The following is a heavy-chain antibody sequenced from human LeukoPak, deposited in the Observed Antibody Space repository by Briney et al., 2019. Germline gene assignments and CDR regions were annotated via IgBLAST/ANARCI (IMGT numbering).Heavy chain of an antibody. J-gene: IGHJ4*02. V-gene: IGHV1-46*01. Sequence: ASVKVSCKASGYTFTSYYTHWVRQAPGQGLEWMGIINPSGGSTSYAQKFQGRVTMTRDTSTSTVYMELSSLRSEDTAVYYCARSFTVVTHFDYWGQGTLVTVSS. CDR3: ARSFTVVTHFDY. CDR2: INPSGGST. CDR1: GYTFTSYY. D-gene: IGHD4-23*01.